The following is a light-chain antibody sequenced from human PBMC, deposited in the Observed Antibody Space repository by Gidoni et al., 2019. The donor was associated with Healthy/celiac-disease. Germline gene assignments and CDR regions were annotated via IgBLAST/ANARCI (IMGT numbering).Light chain of an antibody. J-gene: IGKJ2*01. V-gene: IGKV4-1*01. Sequence: DIVMTQSPDSMAVSLVERATINSKSTQSVLYSSNNKNYLAWYQQTPGQPPKLLIYGASTRESGVPDRFSGSGSGTDFTLTISSLQAEDLAVYYCQQYYSTPYTFGQGTKLEIK. CDR3: QQYYSTPYT. CDR2: GAS. CDR1: QSVLYSSNNKNY.